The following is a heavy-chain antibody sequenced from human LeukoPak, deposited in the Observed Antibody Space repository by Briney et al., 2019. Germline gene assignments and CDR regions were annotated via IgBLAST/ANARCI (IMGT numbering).Heavy chain of an antibody. CDR1: GFTVSSYE. J-gene: IGHJ4*02. D-gene: IGHD2-2*01. Sequence: AGSLRLSCAASGFTVSSYEMNWVRQAPGKGLEWVSYISSSGNTMYYADSVKGRFSISRDNAKNSLYLQMNSLRAEDTAVYYCARRYCSSTSCTLDHWGQGTLITVSS. V-gene: IGHV3-48*03. CDR3: ARRYCSSTSCTLDH. CDR2: ISSSGNTM.